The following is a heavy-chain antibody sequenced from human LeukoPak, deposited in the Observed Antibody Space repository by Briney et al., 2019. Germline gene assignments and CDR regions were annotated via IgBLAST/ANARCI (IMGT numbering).Heavy chain of an antibody. D-gene: IGHD3-10*01. CDR3: ATPGGWFGELSPFFDY. J-gene: IGHJ4*02. CDR2: IYYSGST. CDR1: GGSISSYY. V-gene: IGHV4-59*01. Sequence: PSETLSLTCTVSGGSISSYYWSWIRQPPGKGLEWIGYIYYSGSTNYNPSLKSRVTISVDTSKNQFSLKLSSVTAADTAVYYCATPGGWFGELSPFFDYWGQGTLVTVSS.